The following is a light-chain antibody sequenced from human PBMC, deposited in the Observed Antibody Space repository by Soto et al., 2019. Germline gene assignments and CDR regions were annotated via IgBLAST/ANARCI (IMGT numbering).Light chain of an antibody. CDR2: DAS. CDR3: QQRRDWPLT. Sequence: EIVLTQSPATLSLSPGERATLSCRASQSLNSYLAWFQQKPGQAPRLLIYDASNRATGIPARFSGSGSGRDFTLTISSLEPADFAVYYCQQRRDWPLTFGGGTKVEI. CDR1: QSLNSY. J-gene: IGKJ4*01. V-gene: IGKV3-11*02.